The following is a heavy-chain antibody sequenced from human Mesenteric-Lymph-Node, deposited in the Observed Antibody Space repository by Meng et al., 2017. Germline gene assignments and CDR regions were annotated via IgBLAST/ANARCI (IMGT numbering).Heavy chain of an antibody. V-gene: IGHV1-24*01. CDR1: GYTLIELS. Sequence: ASVKVSCKLSGYTLIELSMHWVRQAPGKGLEWMGGFDPEDGETIYAQKFQGRVTMTEDTSTDTAYMELSSLRSEDTAVYYCARGLRYFDWLLQDYWGQGTLVTVSS. CDR3: ARGLRYFDWLLQDY. CDR2: FDPEDGET. D-gene: IGHD3-9*01. J-gene: IGHJ4*02.